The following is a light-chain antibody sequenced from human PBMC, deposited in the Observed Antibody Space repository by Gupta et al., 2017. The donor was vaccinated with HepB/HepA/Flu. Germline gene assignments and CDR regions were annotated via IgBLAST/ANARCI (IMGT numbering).Light chain of an antibody. V-gene: IGLV1-44*01. Sequence: QSVLTQSPSVSGTPGQRVTISRSGSSPNVARNNVNWYQQVPGTAPKLLIYYIDERPSVVPDRVSGSKSGTSASLAISGLQSEDEADYYCAAWDTSLKVVVFGGGTKLTVL. CDR2: YID. CDR3: AAWDTSLKVVV. J-gene: IGLJ2*01. CDR1: SPNVARNN.